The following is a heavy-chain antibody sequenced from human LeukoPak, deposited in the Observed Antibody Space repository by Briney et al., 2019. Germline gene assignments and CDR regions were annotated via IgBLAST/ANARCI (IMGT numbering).Heavy chain of an antibody. J-gene: IGHJ4*02. CDR1: GYTFTSYY. CDR2: INPSGGST. D-gene: IGHD3-22*01. V-gene: IGHV1-46*01. Sequence: ASVKVSCKASGYTFTSYYMHWVRQAPGQGLEWMGIINPSGGSTSYAQKFQGRVTITRNTSISTAYMELSSLRSEDTAVYYCARYYYYDSSGYYYNGYFDYWGQGTLVTVSS. CDR3: ARYYYYDSSGYYYNGYFDY.